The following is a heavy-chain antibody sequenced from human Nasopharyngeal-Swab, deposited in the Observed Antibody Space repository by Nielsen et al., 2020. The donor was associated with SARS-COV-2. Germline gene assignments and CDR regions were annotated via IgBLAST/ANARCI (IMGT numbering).Heavy chain of an antibody. Sequence: WIRQPPGKGLEWVSRIDHNGGNTQYADSVKGRFTTSRDNSKNTLYLEVNSLRAEDTAVYYCARGRADDSSGYLIGRLITDDAFDIWGQGTMVTVSS. D-gene: IGHD3-22*01. CDR2: IDHNGGNT. CDR3: ARGRADDSSGYLIGRLITDDAFDI. V-gene: IGHV3-23*01. J-gene: IGHJ3*02.